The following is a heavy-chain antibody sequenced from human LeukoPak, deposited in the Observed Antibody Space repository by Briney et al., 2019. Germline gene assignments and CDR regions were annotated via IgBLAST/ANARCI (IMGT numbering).Heavy chain of an antibody. CDR2: IRNKAFGGTP. CDR3: CIDEYGSGTSPGY. Sequence: PGGSLRLSCTGSGFTFGDYALGWVRQAPGKGLEWVGFIRNKAFGGTPEHAAAVKGRFTISRDDSKSIAYLEMNSLKTEDTAMYYCCIDEYGSGTSPGYWGQGTLVTVSS. CDR1: GFTFGDYA. J-gene: IGHJ4*02. V-gene: IGHV3-49*04. D-gene: IGHD3-10*01.